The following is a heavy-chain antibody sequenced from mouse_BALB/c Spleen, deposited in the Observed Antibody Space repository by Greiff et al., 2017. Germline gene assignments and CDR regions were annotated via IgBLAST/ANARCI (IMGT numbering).Heavy chain of an antibody. J-gene: IGHJ3*01. CDR1: GYTFTSYY. D-gene: IGHD3-1*01. V-gene: IGHV1S56*01. CDR3: ARLSSGSPFAY. Sequence: QVQLQQSGPELVKPGASVRISCKASGYTFTSYYIHWVKQRPGQGLEWIGWIYPGNVNTKYNEKFKGKATLTADKSSSTAYMQLSSLTSEDSAVYFCARLSSGSPFAYWGQGTLVTVSA. CDR2: IYPGNVNT.